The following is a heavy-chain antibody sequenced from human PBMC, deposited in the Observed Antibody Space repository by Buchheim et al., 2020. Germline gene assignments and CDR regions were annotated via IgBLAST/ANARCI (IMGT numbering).Heavy chain of an antibody. Sequence: QVQLVESGGGVVQPGRSLRLSCAASGFTFSSYGMHWVRQAPGKGLEWVAVISYDGSNKYYADSVKGRFTISRDNSKNTLYLQMKSLRAEDTAVYYGAKDGTRMRSGDYYYGIDVWGQGTT. D-gene: IGHD3-3*01. CDR2: ISYDGSNK. J-gene: IGHJ6*02. CDR1: GFTFSSYG. V-gene: IGHV3-30*18. CDR3: AKDGTRMRSGDYYYGIDV.